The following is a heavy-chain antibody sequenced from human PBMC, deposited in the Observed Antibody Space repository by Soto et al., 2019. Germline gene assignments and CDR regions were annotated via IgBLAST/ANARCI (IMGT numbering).Heavy chain of an antibody. CDR1: GLNFSSYR. CDR3: ASSRIAARSNDAFDI. V-gene: IGHV3-21*01. Sequence: PAGSMRLSCAACGLNFSSYRMNWVRKDKGKGLEWVSSISSSSSYIYYADLVKGRFTISRDNAKNSLYLQMNSLRAEDTAVYYCASSRIAARSNDAFDIWGQGTMVTVSS. CDR2: ISSSSSYI. J-gene: IGHJ3*02. D-gene: IGHD6-6*01.